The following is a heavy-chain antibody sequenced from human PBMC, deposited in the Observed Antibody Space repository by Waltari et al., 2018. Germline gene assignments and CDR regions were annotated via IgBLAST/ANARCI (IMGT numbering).Heavy chain of an antibody. V-gene: IGHV1-18*04. D-gene: IGHD6-19*01. Sequence: QAQLVQSGPEVKKPGASGRLSCKASGYWFTNYGIGWVRQAPGQGLEWMGWISPYNGDTNYAQNLQGRVTVTADTSTGTAHMDLRSLKSEDTAVYYCVRESSGWFAMDVWGQGTTVTVSS. CDR3: VRESSGWFAMDV. CDR1: GYWFTNYG. CDR2: ISPYNGDT. J-gene: IGHJ6*02.